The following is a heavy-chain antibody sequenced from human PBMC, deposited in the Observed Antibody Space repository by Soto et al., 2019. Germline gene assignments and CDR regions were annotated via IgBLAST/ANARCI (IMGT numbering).Heavy chain of an antibody. D-gene: IGHD2-2*01. V-gene: IGHV4-31*03. J-gene: IGHJ2*01. CDR3: ARDRYVVVPAAMGQDWYFDL. Sequence: QVQLQESGPGLVKPSQTLSLTCTVSGGSISSGGYYWSWIRQHPGKGLEWIGYIYYSGSTYYNPSLKSRVTRSVDTSKNQFSLKLSSVTAADTAVYYCARDRYVVVPAAMGQDWYFDLWGRGTLVTVSS. CDR2: IYYSGST. CDR1: GGSISSGGYY.